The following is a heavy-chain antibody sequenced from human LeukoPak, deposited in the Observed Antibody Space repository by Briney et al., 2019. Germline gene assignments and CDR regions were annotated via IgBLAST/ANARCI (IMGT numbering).Heavy chain of an antibody. CDR1: GFTFSTYA. Sequence: PGGSLRLSCAASGFTFSTYAMSWVRQAPGKGLEWVSTISVSGGTTYYADSVRGRFIISRDNSKNTLDLQIISLRAEDTAVYYCATTTSSGWFDFWGQGTRVTVSA. CDR3: ATTTSSGWFDF. D-gene: IGHD6-19*01. V-gene: IGHV3-23*01. J-gene: IGHJ4*02. CDR2: ISVSGGTT.